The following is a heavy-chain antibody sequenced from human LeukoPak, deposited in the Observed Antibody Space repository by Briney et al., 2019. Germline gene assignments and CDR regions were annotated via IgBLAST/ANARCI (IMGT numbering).Heavy chain of an antibody. Sequence: PGGSLRLSCAASGFTFSNSAMSWVRQAPGKGLEWVSTLSGSGITTYYADSVKGRFTISRDNSENTLYLQMNSLRAEDTAVFYCAKGIYSSGWSYFDYWGHGTLVTVSS. J-gene: IGHJ4*01. CDR1: GFTFSNSA. CDR2: LSGSGITT. D-gene: IGHD6-19*01. CDR3: AKGIYSSGWSYFDY. V-gene: IGHV3-23*01.